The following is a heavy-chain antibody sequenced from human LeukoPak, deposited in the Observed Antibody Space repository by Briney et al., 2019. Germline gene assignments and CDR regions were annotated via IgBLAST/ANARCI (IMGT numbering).Heavy chain of an antibody. CDR1: GFTFSSYA. Sequence: PGGSLRLSCAASGFTFSSYAMSWVRQAPGKGLEWVSAISGSGGSTYYADSVKGRFTISRDNSKNTLYLQMSSLRAEDTAVYYCAKDLSTRWLLQSGYWGQGTLVTVSS. D-gene: IGHD3-22*01. CDR2: ISGSGGST. V-gene: IGHV3-23*01. J-gene: IGHJ4*02. CDR3: AKDLSTRWLLQSGY.